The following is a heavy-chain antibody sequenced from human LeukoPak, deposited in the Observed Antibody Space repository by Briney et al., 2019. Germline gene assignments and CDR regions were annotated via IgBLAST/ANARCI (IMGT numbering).Heavy chain of an antibody. CDR1: GGSFSGYY. D-gene: IGHD3-10*01. CDR3: AANSADYNTLGSSYKV. V-gene: IGHV4-34*01. CDR2: INHSGST. Sequence: SETLSLTCAVYGGSFSGYYWSWIRQPPGKGLEWIGEINHSGSTNYNPSLKSRVTISVDTSKNQFSLKLSSVTAADTAVYYCAANSADYNTLGSSYKVWGQGTLVTVSS. J-gene: IGHJ4*02.